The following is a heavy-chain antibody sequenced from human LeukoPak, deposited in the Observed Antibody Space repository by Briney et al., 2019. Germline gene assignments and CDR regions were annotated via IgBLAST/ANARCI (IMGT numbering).Heavy chain of an antibody. CDR3: AHRPSPTLDYGGNSDYFDY. J-gene: IGHJ4*02. Sequence: SGPALVNPTQTLTLTCTFSGFSLSTSGVGVGWIRQPPGKALEWLALIYWDDDKRYSPTLKSRLTITKDTSKNQVVLTMTNMDPVDTATYYCAHRPSPTLDYGGNSDYFDYWGQGTLVTVSS. V-gene: IGHV2-5*02. CDR1: GFSLSTSGVG. CDR2: IYWDDDK. D-gene: IGHD4-23*01.